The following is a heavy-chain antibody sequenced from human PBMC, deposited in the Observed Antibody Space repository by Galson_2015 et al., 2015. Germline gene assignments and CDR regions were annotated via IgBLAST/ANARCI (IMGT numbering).Heavy chain of an antibody. V-gene: IGHV1-3*01. D-gene: IGHD3-10*01. CDR1: GYTFTSYD. CDR2: INAGNGNT. J-gene: IGHJ4*02. Sequence: SVKVSCKVSGYTFTSYDMHWVRQAPGQRLEWMGWINAGNGNTKYSQKFQGRVTITRDTSASTAYMELSSLRSEDTAVYYCSRPYYYGSGSYRGAYDYWGQGTLVAVSS. CDR3: SRPYYYGSGSYRGAYDY.